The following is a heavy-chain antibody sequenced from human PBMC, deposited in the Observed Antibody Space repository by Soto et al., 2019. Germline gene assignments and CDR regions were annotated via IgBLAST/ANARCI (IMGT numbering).Heavy chain of an antibody. CDR1: GYTFTNFG. J-gene: IGHJ6*02. V-gene: IGHV1-18*01. Sequence: ASVKVSCKASGYTFTNFGISWVRQAPGQGLEWMGWINPNSGGTNYAQTFQGRVTMTTDTSTSTAYMELRSLRSDDTAVYYCAREGVAPYYYYGMDVWGQGTPVTVS. CDR3: AREGVAPYYYYGMDV. CDR2: INPNSGGT. D-gene: IGHD5-12*01.